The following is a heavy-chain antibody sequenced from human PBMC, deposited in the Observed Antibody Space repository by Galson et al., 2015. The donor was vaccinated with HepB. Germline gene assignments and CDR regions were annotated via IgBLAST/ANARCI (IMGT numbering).Heavy chain of an antibody. Sequence: SLRLSCAASGFTVSSNYMSWVRQAPGKGLEWVSVIYSGGSTYYADSVKGRFTISRDNSKNTLYLQMNSLRAEDTAVYYCARDGYGDSGYFDYWGQGTLVTVSS. D-gene: IGHD4-17*01. CDR3: ARDGYGDSGYFDY. CDR2: IYSGGST. J-gene: IGHJ4*02. V-gene: IGHV3-66*01. CDR1: GFTVSSNY.